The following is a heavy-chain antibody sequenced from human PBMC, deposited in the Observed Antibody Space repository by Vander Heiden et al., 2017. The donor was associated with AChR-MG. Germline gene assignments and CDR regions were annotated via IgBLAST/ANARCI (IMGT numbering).Heavy chain of an antibody. CDR3: ARAGAIYSSSWYSFDY. V-gene: IGHV1-46*03. CDR2: INPSGGST. Sequence: QVQLVQSGAEVKKPGASVKVSCKASGYTFTSYYMPWVRQAPGQGLEWMGIINPSGGSTSYAQKFQGRVTMTRDTSTSTVYMELSSLRSEDTAVYYCARAGAIYSSSWYSFDYWGQGTLVTVSS. CDR1: GYTFTSYY. J-gene: IGHJ4*02. D-gene: IGHD6-13*01.